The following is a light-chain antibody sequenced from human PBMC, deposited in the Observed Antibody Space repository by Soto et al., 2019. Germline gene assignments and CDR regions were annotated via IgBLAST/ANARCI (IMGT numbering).Light chain of an antibody. J-gene: IGKJ1*01. Sequence: EIVMTQSPVTLSLSPGERATLSCRASESVSNNLAWYQQKAGQAPRLLISGASTRATGIPARFSGSGSGTEFTLTISSLQSEDFAVYYCQQYSIWRTFGQGTKVEIK. CDR1: ESVSNN. CDR3: QQYSIWRT. CDR2: GAS. V-gene: IGKV3-15*01.